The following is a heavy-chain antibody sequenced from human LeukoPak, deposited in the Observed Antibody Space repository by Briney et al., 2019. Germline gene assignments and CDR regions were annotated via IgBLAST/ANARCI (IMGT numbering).Heavy chain of an antibody. D-gene: IGHD5-12*01. CDR3: ARVRTSGYPYADY. V-gene: IGHV1-8*01. CDR1: GYSFNRYD. Sequence: ASVKVSCKASGYSFNRYDINWVRQATGQGLEWMGWMNPNSGNRGYAQRFVGRVTMSTNTSINTVYMELNSLRAEDTALYYCARVRTSGYPYADYWGQGTLVTVSS. CDR2: MNPNSGNR. J-gene: IGHJ4*02.